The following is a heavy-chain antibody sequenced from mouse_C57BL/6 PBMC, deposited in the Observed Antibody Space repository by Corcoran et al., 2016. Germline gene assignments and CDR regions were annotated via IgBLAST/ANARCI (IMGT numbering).Heavy chain of an antibody. CDR3: VRLD. Sequence: QIQLVQSGPALKKTGETVKISCKASGYTVTEYPMHWVKQAAGKGFKWMGMIDTDTGEPTYAEEFKGRFAFSLATSASTADLLINNLKNEDTATYFCVRLDWGQGTTFTVSS. CDR1: GYTVTEYP. V-gene: IGHV9-1*01. J-gene: IGHJ2*01. CDR2: IDTDTGEP.